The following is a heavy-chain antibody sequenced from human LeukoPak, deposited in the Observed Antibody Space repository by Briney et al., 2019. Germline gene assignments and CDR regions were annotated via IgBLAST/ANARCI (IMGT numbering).Heavy chain of an antibody. CDR1: GGSISSYY. D-gene: IGHD4-23*01. CDR2: ICYSGST. Sequence: SETLSLTCTVSGGSISSYYWSWIRQPPGKGLEWIGYICYSGSTNYNPSLKSRVTISVDTSKNQFSLQLNSVTPEDTAVYYCARDRTGGPLFDCWGQGTLVTVSS. J-gene: IGHJ4*02. CDR3: ARDRTGGPLFDC. V-gene: IGHV4-59*12.